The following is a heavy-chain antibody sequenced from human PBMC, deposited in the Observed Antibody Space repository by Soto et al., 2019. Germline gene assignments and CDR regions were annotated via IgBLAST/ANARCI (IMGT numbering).Heavy chain of an antibody. Sequence: PSETLSLTCTVSGVSIRSGGYYWTWIRQHPGKGLEWIGCISYTGSTYYNPSLKSRVTISMDTSKKQFSLKLSSVTAADTAVYYCARDRGELYYFDYWGQGTLVTVSS. CDR1: GVSIRSGGYY. D-gene: IGHD1-7*01. CDR3: ARDRGELYYFDY. J-gene: IGHJ4*02. CDR2: ISYTGST. V-gene: IGHV4-31*03.